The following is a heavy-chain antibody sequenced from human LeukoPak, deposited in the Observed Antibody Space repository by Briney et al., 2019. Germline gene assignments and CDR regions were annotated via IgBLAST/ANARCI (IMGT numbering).Heavy chain of an antibody. J-gene: IGHJ4*02. V-gene: IGHV3-48*04. CDR1: GFTFSSYS. CDR3: AREERLRWTAY. D-gene: IGHD4-23*01. Sequence: GGSLRLSCAASGFTFSSYSMSWIRQAPGKGLEWLSCISSSGSVIQYADSVKGRFTVSRDNAKNSLYLQMNSLRAEDTAVYYCAREERLRWTAYWGQGTLVTVSS. CDR2: ISSSGSVI.